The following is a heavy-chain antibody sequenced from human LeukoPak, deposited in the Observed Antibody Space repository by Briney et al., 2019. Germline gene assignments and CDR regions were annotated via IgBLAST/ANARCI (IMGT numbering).Heavy chain of an antibody. Sequence: ASVKVSCKASGYAFTSYDFNWMRQATGQGLEWLGWMNPNRGNTGYAQKFQGRVTMTRNTSISTAYMELSSLRSEDTAVYYWARAYSGYDYWGQGTLVTVSS. V-gene: IGHV1-8*01. CDR2: MNPNRGNT. J-gene: IGHJ4*02. D-gene: IGHD1-26*01. CDR3: ARAYSGYDY. CDR1: GYAFTSYD.